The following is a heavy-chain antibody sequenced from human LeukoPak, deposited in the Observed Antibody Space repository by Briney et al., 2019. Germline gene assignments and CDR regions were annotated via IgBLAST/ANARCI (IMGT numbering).Heavy chain of an antibody. V-gene: IGHV4-4*07. D-gene: IGHD5-24*01. CDR1: GGSISGYY. CDR2: IYSSDSI. J-gene: IGHJ4*02. CDR3: ARGTEMTIIAGHYSFDQ. Sequence: SETLSLTCTVPGGSISGYYWTWMRQPAGRGLEWIGRIYSSDSIYSNPSLESRVTISLDESNNQFSLKLTSVTAADTAVYYCARGTEMTIIAGHYSFDQWGRGTLVSVSS.